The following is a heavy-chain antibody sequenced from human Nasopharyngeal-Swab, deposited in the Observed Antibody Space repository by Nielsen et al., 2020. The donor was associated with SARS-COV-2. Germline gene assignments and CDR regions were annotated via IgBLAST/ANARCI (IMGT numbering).Heavy chain of an antibody. CDR3: ARIRAGTVTTYYYYMDV. CDR2: IDWDDNK. J-gene: IGHJ6*03. Sequence: WIRQPPGKALEWLARIDWDDNKYYTLSLKTRLTISKDASEDQVVLTMTNVDPADSATYYCARIRAGTVTTYYYYMDVWGKGTTVTVSS. D-gene: IGHD4-11*01. V-gene: IGHV2-70*11.